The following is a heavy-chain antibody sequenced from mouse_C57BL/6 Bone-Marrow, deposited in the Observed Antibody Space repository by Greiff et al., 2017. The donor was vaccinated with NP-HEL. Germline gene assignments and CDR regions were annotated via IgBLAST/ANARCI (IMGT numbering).Heavy chain of an antibody. J-gene: IGHJ4*01. CDR2: ISNGGGST. CDR1: GFTFSDYY. Sequence: EVKVVESGGGLVQPGGSLKLSCAASGFTFSDYYMYWVRQTPEKRLEWVAYISNGGGSTYYPDTVKGRFTISRDNAKNTLYLQMSRLKSEDTAMYYCARPYGNYSYAMDYWGQGTSVTVSS. CDR3: ARPYGNYSYAMDY. D-gene: IGHD2-1*01. V-gene: IGHV5-12*01.